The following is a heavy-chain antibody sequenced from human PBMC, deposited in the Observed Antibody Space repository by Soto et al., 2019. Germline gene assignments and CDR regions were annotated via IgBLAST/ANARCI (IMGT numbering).Heavy chain of an antibody. V-gene: IGHV4-59*08. J-gene: IGHJ6*03. CDR2: IYYSGST. CDR3: ARLGGSVLRFLEWLPNPADYYYYLDV. D-gene: IGHD3-3*01. Sequence: SETLALTCTVSGGSISSYYWSWIRQPPGKGLEWIGYIYYSGSTNYNPSLKSRVTISVDTSKNQFSLKLSSVTAADTAVYYCARLGGSVLRFLEWLPNPADYYYYLDVWGKGTTVTVSS. CDR1: GGSISSYY.